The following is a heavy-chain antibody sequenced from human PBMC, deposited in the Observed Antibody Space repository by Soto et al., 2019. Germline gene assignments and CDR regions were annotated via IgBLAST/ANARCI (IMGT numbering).Heavy chain of an antibody. J-gene: IGHJ5*02. CDR3: VRDKNVAAAGFEDWFDP. V-gene: IGHV3-30-3*01. CDR2: ISYHGANK. Sequence: PGGSLRLSCVASGFTFTTYAMHWLRQAPGKGLQWVAAISYHGANKYYADSVRGRFTISRDNSKNTLYPQMNSLRAEDTALYYCVRDKNVAAAGFEDWFDPWGQGTLVTVSS. D-gene: IGHD6-13*01. CDR1: GFTFTTYA.